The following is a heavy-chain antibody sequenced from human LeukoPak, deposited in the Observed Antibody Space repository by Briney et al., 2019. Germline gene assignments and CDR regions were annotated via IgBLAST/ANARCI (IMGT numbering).Heavy chain of an antibody. J-gene: IGHJ5*02. D-gene: IGHD3-3*01. V-gene: IGHV1-69*01. Sequence: SVNVSCKASGGTFSSYAISWVRQAPGQGLEWMGGIIPIFGTANYAQKFQGRVTITADESTSTAYMELSSLRSEDMAVYYRARRDFSDPWGQGTLVTVSS. CDR1: GGTFSSYA. CDR2: IIPIFGTA. CDR3: ARRDFSDP.